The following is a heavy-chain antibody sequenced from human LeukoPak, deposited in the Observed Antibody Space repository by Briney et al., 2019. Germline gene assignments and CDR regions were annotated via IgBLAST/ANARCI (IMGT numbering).Heavy chain of an antibody. CDR1: GGSFSGYY. CDR3: ARGLGTVPRYYYYGMDV. Sequence: SETLSLTCAVYGGSFSGYYWSWIRQPPGKGLEWIGEINHSGSTNYNPSLKSRVTISVDTSKNQFSLKLSSVTAADTAVYYCARGLGTVPRYYYYGMDVWGQGTTVTVSS. D-gene: IGHD4-17*01. J-gene: IGHJ6*02. V-gene: IGHV4-34*01. CDR2: INHSGST.